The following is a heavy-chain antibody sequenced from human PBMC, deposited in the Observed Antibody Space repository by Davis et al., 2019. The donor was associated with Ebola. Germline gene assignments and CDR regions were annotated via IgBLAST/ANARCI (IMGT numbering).Heavy chain of an antibody. Sequence: GSLRLSCSVSGFSISGGYYWGWIRQAPGKGMEWIWSISHSGSTYFTPSLASRVTISIDTSKNQFSLSLSSVTTADTGVYYCARPRGDGSNYWFDPWGQGIWVTVSS. CDR2: ISHSGST. V-gene: IGHV4-38-2*02. J-gene: IGHJ5*02. CDR3: ARPRGDGSNYWFDP. CDR1: GFSISGGYY. D-gene: IGHD5-24*01.